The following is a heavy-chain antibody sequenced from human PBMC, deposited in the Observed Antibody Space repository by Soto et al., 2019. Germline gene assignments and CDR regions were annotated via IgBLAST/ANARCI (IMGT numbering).Heavy chain of an antibody. V-gene: IGHV4-30-2*01. CDR3: ARVAIPYDSSGYYFDY. CDR2: IYHSGST. J-gene: IGHJ4*02. CDR1: GGSISSGGYS. Sequence: TLSLTCAVSGGSISSGGYSWSWIRQPPGKGLEWIGYIYHSGSTYYNPSLKSRVTISVDRSKNQFSLKLSSVTAAGTAVYYCARVAIPYDSSGYYFDYWGQGTLVTVSS. D-gene: IGHD3-22*01.